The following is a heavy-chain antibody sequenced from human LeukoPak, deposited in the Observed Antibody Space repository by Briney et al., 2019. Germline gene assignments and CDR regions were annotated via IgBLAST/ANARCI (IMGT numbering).Heavy chain of an antibody. V-gene: IGHV1-69*05. D-gene: IGHD2-15*01. CDR2: IIPIFGTV. CDR1: VVTFSSYA. CDR3: ARDHCSGDSCYFFDY. J-gene: IGHJ4*02. Sequence: GASVKVSCKASVVTFSSYAISWVRQAPGQGLEWMGGIIPIFGTVNYAQKFQGRVTITTDESTSTAYMELSSLRSEDTAIYYCARDHCSGDSCYFFDYWGQGTLVTVSS.